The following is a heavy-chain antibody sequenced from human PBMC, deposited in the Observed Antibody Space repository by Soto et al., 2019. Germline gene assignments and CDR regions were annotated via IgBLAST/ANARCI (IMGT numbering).Heavy chain of an antibody. J-gene: IGHJ6*02. D-gene: IGHD6-13*01. V-gene: IGHV1-69*13. CDR2: IIPIFGTA. Sequence: GASVKVSCKASGGTFSSYAISWVRQAPGQGLEWMGGIIPIFGTANYAQKFQGRVTITADESTSTAYMELSSLRSEDTAVYYCARGESSSWYPYYGMDVWGQGTTVTVSS. CDR3: ARGESSSWYPYYGMDV. CDR1: GGTFSSYA.